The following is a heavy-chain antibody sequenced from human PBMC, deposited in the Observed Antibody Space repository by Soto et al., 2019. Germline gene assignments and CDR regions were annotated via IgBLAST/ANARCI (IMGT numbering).Heavy chain of an antibody. CDR1: GYSVTNFV. Sequence: GEALKSSCRGSGYSVTNFVIVWLRQTPVKGLEWMGMVYPYDSDTTYNPSFEGQVTISADRSSAYLKWNTLRASDTAIYFCARRYDFGSISSGRYFNRLAVWGQGTTVTVSS. J-gene: IGHJ6*01. D-gene: IGHD3-3*01. V-gene: IGHV5-51*01. CDR3: ARRYDFGSISSGRYFNRLAV. CDR2: VYPYDSDT.